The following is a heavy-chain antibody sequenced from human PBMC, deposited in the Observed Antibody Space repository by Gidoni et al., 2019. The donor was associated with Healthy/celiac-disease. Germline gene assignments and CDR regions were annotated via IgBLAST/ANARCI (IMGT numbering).Heavy chain of an antibody. CDR3: AKVLWGYYYYYGMDV. CDR2: ISWNSGSI. V-gene: IGHV3-9*01. CDR1: GFTFDDYA. D-gene: IGHD3-10*01. J-gene: IGHJ6*02. Sequence: EVQLVESGGGLVQPGRYLRLSCAASGFTFDDYAMHWVRQAPGKGLEWVSGISWNSGSIGYADSVKGRFTISRDNAKNSLYLQMNSLRAEDTALYYCAKVLWGYYYYYGMDVWGQGTTVTVSS.